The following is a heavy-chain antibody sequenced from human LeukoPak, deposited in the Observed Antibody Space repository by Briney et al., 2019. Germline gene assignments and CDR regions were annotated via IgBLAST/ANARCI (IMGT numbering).Heavy chain of an antibody. D-gene: IGHD1-7*01. CDR3: ARAQLELRI. Sequence: PSETLSLTCTVSGGSISGYYWTWIRQPPGKGLEWIGYIYYSGNTNYNPSLKSRVTISVDTSKNQFSLKLGSVTAADTAVYYCARAQLELRIWGQGTLVTVSS. V-gene: IGHV4-59*08. J-gene: IGHJ4*02. CDR2: IYYSGNT. CDR1: GGSISGYY.